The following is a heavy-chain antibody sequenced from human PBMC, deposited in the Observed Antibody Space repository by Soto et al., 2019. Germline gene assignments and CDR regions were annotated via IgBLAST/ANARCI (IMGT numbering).Heavy chain of an antibody. CDR3: ARSRPNYYYYYGMDV. V-gene: IGHV4-30-4*01. CDR1: GGSISSGDYY. CDR2: IYYSGST. Sequence: PSETLSLTCTVSGGSISSGDYYWSWIRQPPGKGLEWIGYIYYSGSTYYNPSLKSRVTISVDTSKNQFSLKLSSVTAADTAVYYCARSRPNYYYYYGMDVWGQGTTVTVSS. J-gene: IGHJ6*02.